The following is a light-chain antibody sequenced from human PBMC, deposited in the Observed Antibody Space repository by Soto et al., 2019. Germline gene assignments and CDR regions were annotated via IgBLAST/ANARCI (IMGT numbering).Light chain of an antibody. CDR2: TNN. J-gene: IGLJ2*01. Sequence: QYVLTQPPSVSGTPGHKVSISCSGSTSNLGGNTVNWYQQLPGTAPKLLIYTNNQRPSGVPDRFSGSKSGTSASLAISGLRSEDEADFYCAAWDESLNAVVFGGGTKVTVL. CDR3: AAWDESLNAVV. CDR1: TSNLGGNT. V-gene: IGLV1-44*01.